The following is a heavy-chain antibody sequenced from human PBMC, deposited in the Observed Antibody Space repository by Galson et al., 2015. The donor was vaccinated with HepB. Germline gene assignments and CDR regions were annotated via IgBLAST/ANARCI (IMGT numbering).Heavy chain of an antibody. J-gene: IGHJ3*02. CDR1: GYTFTGYY. D-gene: IGHD6-19*01. Sequence: SVKVSCKASGYTFTGYYMHWVRQAPGQGLEWMGWINPNSGSTNYAQKFQGRVTTTRDTSISTAYMELSRLRSDDTAMYYCARPRVYGGWYNAFDIWGQGTMVTVSS. CDR3: ARPRVYGGWYNAFDI. V-gene: IGHV1-2*02. CDR2: INPNSGST.